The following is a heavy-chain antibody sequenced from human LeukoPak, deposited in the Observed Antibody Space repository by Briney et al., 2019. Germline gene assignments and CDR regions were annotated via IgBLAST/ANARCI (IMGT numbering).Heavy chain of an antibody. CDR1: AGSISSSSYS. CDR2: IYYSGST. Sequence: SETLSLTCTVSAGSISSSSYSWGWIRQPPGKGLEWIGSIYYSGSTYYNPSLKSRVTISVDTSKNQFSLKLSSVTAADTAVYYCARVLGYTYAFDIWGQGTMVTVSS. J-gene: IGHJ3*02. CDR3: ARVLGYTYAFDI. V-gene: IGHV4-39*07. D-gene: IGHD6-13*01.